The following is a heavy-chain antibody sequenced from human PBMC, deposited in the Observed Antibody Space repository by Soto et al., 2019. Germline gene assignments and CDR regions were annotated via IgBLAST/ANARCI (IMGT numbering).Heavy chain of an antibody. CDR1: GGSFSGYY. Sequence: PETLSVTCAVYGGSFSGYYWSWIRQPPGKGLEWIGEINHSGSTNYNPSLKSRVTISVDTSKNQFSLKLSSVTAADTAVYYCAREVVLRYFAWFSFVYLGQGTLVTV. D-gene: IGHD3-9*01. V-gene: IGHV4-34*01. CDR3: AREVVLRYFAWFSFVY. J-gene: IGHJ4*02. CDR2: INHSGST.